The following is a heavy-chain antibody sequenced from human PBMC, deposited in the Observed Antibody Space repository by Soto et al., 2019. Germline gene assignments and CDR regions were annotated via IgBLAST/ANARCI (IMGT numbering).Heavy chain of an antibody. D-gene: IGHD3-10*01. V-gene: IGHV3-21*01. CDR3: ARESAVRGVIYFDY. CDR2: ISSSSSYI. J-gene: IGHJ4*02. CDR1: GFTFSSYS. Sequence: ESGGGLVKPGGSLRLSCAASGFTFSSYSMNWVRQAPGKGLEWVSSISSSSSYIYYADSVKGRFTISRDNAKNSLYLQMNSLRAEDTAVYYCARESAVRGVIYFDYWGQGTLVTVSS.